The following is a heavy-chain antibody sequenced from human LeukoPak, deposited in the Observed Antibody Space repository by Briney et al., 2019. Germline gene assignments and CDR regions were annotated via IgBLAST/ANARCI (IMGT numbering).Heavy chain of an antibody. CDR3: AKGARSGYSSGWWSDY. V-gene: IGHV3-23*01. CDR1: GFTFSSYA. Sequence: PGGSLRLSCAASGFTFSSYAMNWVRQAPGKGLEWVSVISGSGGGTYYADSVKGRFTISRDNSKNTLYLQMNSLRAEDTAVYYCAKGARSGYSSGWWSDYWGQGTLVTVSS. CDR2: ISGSGGGT. J-gene: IGHJ4*02. D-gene: IGHD6-19*01.